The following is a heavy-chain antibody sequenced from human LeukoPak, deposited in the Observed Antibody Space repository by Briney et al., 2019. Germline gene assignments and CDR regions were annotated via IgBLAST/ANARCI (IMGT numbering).Heavy chain of an antibody. V-gene: IGHV4-34*01. CDR1: GGSFSGYY. D-gene: IGHD3-10*01. Sequence: SETLSLTCAVYGGSFSGYYWSWIRQPPGKGLEWIGEINHSGSTNYNPSLKSRVTISVDTSKNQFSLKLSSVTAADTAVYYCARGGLWFGEPFDYWGQGTLVTVSS. J-gene: IGHJ4*02. CDR3: ARGGLWFGEPFDY. CDR2: INHSGST.